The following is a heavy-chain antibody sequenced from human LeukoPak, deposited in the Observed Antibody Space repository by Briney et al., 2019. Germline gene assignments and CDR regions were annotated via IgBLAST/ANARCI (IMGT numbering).Heavy chain of an antibody. CDR1: GGTFSSYA. CDR2: IIPIFGTA. J-gene: IGHJ4*02. Sequence: SVKVSCKASGGTFSSYAISWVRQAPGQGLEWMGGIIPIFGTANYAQKFQGRVTITTDESTSTAYMELSSLGSEDTAVYYCARGKETEWYPYYFDYWGQGTLVTVSS. V-gene: IGHV1-69*05. CDR3: ARGKETEWYPYYFDY. D-gene: IGHD3-3*01.